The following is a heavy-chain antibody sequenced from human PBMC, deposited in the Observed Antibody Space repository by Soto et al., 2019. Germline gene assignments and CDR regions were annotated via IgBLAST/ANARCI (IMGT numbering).Heavy chain of an antibody. D-gene: IGHD1-1*01. Sequence: QVQLVESGGGVVQPGRSLRLSCAASGFTFSSYGMHWVRQAPGKGLEWVAVISYDGSNKYYADSVKGRFTISRDNSKNTLYLQMNSLRAEDRAVYYCAIRSTRSHFDYWGQGTLVTVSS. V-gene: IGHV3-30*03. J-gene: IGHJ4*02. CDR3: AIRSTRSHFDY. CDR1: GFTFSSYG. CDR2: ISYDGSNK.